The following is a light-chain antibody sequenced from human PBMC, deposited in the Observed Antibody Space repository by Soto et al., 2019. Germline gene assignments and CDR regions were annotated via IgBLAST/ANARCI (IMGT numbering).Light chain of an antibody. V-gene: IGLV2-14*01. CDR2: DVT. Sequence: QSALTKPASVSGSPGQSSTISCTGTSSDVGGYNYVSWYQQHPGKAPKLMIYDVTNRPSGVSNRFSGSKSGNTASLTISGLQAEDEAEYYCSSYTSSSTLLYVFGTGTKLTVL. J-gene: IGLJ1*01. CDR3: SSYTSSSTLLYV. CDR1: SSDVGGYNY.